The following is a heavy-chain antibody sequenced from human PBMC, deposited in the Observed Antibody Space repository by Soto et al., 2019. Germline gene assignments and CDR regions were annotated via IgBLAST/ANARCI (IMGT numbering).Heavy chain of an antibody. CDR2: INPSGGST. Sequence: ASVKVSCKASGYTFTSYYMHWVRQAPGQGLEWMGIINPSGGSTSYAQKFQGRVTMTRDTSTSTVYMELSSLRSEDTAVYYCAKENRALRSKRLNNWFDPWGQGTLVTVSS. J-gene: IGHJ5*02. CDR1: GYTFTSYY. CDR3: AKENRALRSKRLNNWFDP. V-gene: IGHV1-46*03. D-gene: IGHD3-3*01.